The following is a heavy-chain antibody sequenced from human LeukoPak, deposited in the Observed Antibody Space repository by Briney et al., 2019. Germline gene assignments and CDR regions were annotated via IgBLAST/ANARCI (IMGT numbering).Heavy chain of an antibody. CDR2: IKQDGSEK. CDR3: ARDKGDYDTSGSLFVF. D-gene: IGHD3-22*01. CDR1: GFTFSRYW. Sequence: GGSLRLSCAASGFTFSRYWMSWVRQAPRKGLEWVANIKQDGSEKYYVDSVKGRFTISRDNSRNSLYLQMDSLRAEDTAVYYCARDKGDYDTSGSLFVFGGQGTLVTISS. V-gene: IGHV3-7*03. J-gene: IGHJ4*02.